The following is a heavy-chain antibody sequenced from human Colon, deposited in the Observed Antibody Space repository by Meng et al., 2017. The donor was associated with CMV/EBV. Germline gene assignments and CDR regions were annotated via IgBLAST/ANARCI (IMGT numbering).Heavy chain of an antibody. CDR2: IYYSGST. J-gene: IGHJ2*01. D-gene: IGHD2-21*01. Sequence: GSLRLSCTVSGGSISSYYWSWIRQPPGKGLEWIGSIYYSGSTYYNPSLKSRVTISVDTSKNQFSLKLSSVTAADTAVYYCAREYIVVVIATGRYFDLWGRGTLVTVSS. CDR1: GGSISSYY. CDR3: AREYIVVVIATGRYFDL. V-gene: IGHV4-59*12.